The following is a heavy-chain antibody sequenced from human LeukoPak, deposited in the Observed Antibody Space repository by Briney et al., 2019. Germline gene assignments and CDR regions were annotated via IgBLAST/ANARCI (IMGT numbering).Heavy chain of an antibody. D-gene: IGHD3-10*01. V-gene: IGHV3-53*01. CDR3: ARSLRVRGVPDYMDV. J-gene: IGHJ6*03. CDR1: GFTVSSNY. CDR2: IYKNAIT. Sequence: GGSLRLSCAASGFTVSSNYMTWVRQAPGKGLEWVSVIYKNAITYYADTVKGRFTISRDNSKNTLYPQMNSLRADDTAVYYCARSLRVRGVPDYMDVWGKGTTVTISS.